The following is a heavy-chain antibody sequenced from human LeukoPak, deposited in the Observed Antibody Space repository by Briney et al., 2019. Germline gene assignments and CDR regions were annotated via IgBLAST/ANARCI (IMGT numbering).Heavy chain of an antibody. J-gene: IGHJ3*02. CDR1: GFTFSSYE. CDR2: ISSSGSTI. Sequence: GGSLRLSCAASGFTFSSYEMNWVRQAPGEGLEWGSYISSSGSTIYYADSVKGRFISSRDNSNNTLYLQMSSLRAEDTAVYFCAKDFGSDFWSGYDDAFDIWGQGTRVTVSS. D-gene: IGHD3-3*01. V-gene: IGHV3-48*03. CDR3: AKDFGSDFWSGYDDAFDI.